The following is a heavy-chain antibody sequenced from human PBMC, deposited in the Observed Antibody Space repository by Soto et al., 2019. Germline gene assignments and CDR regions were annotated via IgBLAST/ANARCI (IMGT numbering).Heavy chain of an antibody. D-gene: IGHD7-27*01. CDR1: GFTFSDYY. CDR2: GRSSGSTI. CDR3: ARDGPYWGWHWYFDL. Sequence: QVQLVESGGGLVKPGGSLRLSCAASGFTFSDYYMSWIRQPQGKGVGWVSYGRSSGSTIYYADSVKGRFTISRENAKNSLYLQMNSLRVEDTAVYYYARDGPYWGWHWYFDLWGRGTLVTVSS. V-gene: IGHV3-11*01. J-gene: IGHJ2*01.